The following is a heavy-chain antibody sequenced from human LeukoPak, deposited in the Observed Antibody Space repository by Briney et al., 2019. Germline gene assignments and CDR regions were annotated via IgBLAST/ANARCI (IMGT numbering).Heavy chain of an antibody. D-gene: IGHD3-22*01. CDR1: GFTFSSYA. V-gene: IGHV4-4*02. CDR3: ARNDYYDSSGYWT. Sequence: GSLRLSCAASGFTFSSYAMSWVRQAPGKGLEWIGEIYRSGSTYYNPSLKSRVTISVDTSKNQFSLKLSSVTAADTAVYYCARNDYYDSSGYWTWGQGTLVTVSS. CDR2: IYRSGST. J-gene: IGHJ5*02.